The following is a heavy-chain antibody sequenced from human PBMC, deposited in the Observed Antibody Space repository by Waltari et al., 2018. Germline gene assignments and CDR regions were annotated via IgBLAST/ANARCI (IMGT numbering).Heavy chain of an antibody. V-gene: IGHV3-23*01. CDR3: ATARAY. CDR1: GFTFSTYA. CDR2: FRAGGATT. Sequence: EVQLLESGGGLVQPGGSLRLSCAASGFTFSTYAMNWVRQAPGKGLGWVSDFRAGGATTYYADSVKGRFTISRDNSRNTLYLQMDSLRAEDTAVYYCATARAYWGQGTLVTVSS. J-gene: IGHJ4*02.